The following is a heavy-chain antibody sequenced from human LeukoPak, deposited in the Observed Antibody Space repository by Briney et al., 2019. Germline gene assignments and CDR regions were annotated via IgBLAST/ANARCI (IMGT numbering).Heavy chain of an antibody. CDR3: ASSDYYGSGSYYSQDYYYGMDV. Sequence: SVKVSCKASGGTFSSYAISWVRQAPGQGLEWMGGIIPIFGTANYAQKFQGRVTTTADESTSTAYMELSSLRSEDTAVYYCASSDYYGSGSYYSQDYYYGMDVWGQGTTVTVSS. V-gene: IGHV1-69*13. CDR2: IIPIFGTA. J-gene: IGHJ6*02. D-gene: IGHD3-10*01. CDR1: GGTFSSYA.